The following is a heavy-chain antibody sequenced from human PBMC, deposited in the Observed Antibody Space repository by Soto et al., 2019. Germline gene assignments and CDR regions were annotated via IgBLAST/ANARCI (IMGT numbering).Heavy chain of an antibody. Sequence: VXXGAXSXYYWSXXRXPPVKGLEWIGYIYYSGSTNYNPSLKSRVTISVDTSKNQFSLKLSSVTAADTAVYYCARGILYGDYVEDAFDIWGQGTMVTVSS. V-gene: IGHV4-59*01. CDR3: ARGILYGDYVEDAFDI. CDR2: IYYSGST. CDR1: XGAXSXYY. J-gene: IGHJ3*02. D-gene: IGHD4-17*01.